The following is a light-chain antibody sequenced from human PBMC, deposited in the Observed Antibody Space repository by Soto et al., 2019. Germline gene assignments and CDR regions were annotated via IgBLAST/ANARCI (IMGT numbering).Light chain of an antibody. Sequence: EIVLTQSPGTLSLSPGERATLSCRASQSVSSSYLAWYQQKPGQAPRLLIYGASSRATGIPDGFSGSGSGTDFTLTISRLEPEDFAVYYCQQYGRSFGQGTRLRL. V-gene: IGKV3-20*01. J-gene: IGKJ5*01. CDR1: QSVSSSY. CDR3: QQYGRS. CDR2: GAS.